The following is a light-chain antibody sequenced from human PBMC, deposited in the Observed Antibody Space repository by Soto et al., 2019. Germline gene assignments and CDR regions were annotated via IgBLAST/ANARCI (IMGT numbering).Light chain of an antibody. CDR1: QSVSRSY. CDR3: QQYGSSLFT. J-gene: IGKJ3*01. V-gene: IGKV3-20*01. Sequence: EIVLTQSPGTLSLSPGERATLSCRASQSVSRSYLAWYQQKPGQAPRLLIYGASSRATGIPDRFSGGGSGTAVSLTISRLEPEDFAVYYCQQYGSSLFTFGPGTKVDIK. CDR2: GAS.